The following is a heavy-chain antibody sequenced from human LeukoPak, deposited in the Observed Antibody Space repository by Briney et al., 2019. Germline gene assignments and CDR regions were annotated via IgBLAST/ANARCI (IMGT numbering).Heavy chain of an antibody. V-gene: IGHV3-9*03. CDR2: ISWNSGSI. Sequence: GGSLRLSCAASGFTFDDYAMHWVRQAPGKGLEWVSGISWNSGSIGYADSVKGRFTISRDNAKNSLYLQMNSLRAEDMALYYCAKDMHSSSPAGAFDIWRQGTMVTVSS. CDR1: GFTFDDYA. CDR3: AKDMHSSSPAGAFDI. D-gene: IGHD6-6*01. J-gene: IGHJ3*02.